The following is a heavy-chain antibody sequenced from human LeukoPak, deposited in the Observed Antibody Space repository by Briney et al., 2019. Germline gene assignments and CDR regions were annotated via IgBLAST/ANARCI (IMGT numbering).Heavy chain of an antibody. CDR1: GFTFGSYS. J-gene: IGHJ5*02. V-gene: IGHV3-21*01. CDR3: ARDFRVPGIVVVVAAAFDP. Sequence: PGGSLRLSCAASGFTFGSYSMNWVRQAPGKGLEWVSSISSSSSYIYYADSVKGRFTISRDNAKNSLYLQMNSLRAEDTAVYYCARDFRVPGIVVVVAAAFDPWGQGTLVTVSS. CDR2: ISSSSSYI. D-gene: IGHD2-15*01.